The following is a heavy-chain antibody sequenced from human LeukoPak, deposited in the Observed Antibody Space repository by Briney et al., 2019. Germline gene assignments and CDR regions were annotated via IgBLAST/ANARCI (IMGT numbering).Heavy chain of an antibody. Sequence: KPSETLSLTCTVSGGSISSSSYYWGWIRQPPGKGLEWIGRIYYSGSTYYNPSLNSRVTISVNTSKNQFSLKLSSVTAADTAVYYCARRSSGIAARRDFDYWGQGTLVTVSS. CDR1: GGSISSSSYY. V-gene: IGHV4-39*01. J-gene: IGHJ4*02. D-gene: IGHD6-6*01. CDR3: ARRSSGIAARRDFDY. CDR2: IYYSGST.